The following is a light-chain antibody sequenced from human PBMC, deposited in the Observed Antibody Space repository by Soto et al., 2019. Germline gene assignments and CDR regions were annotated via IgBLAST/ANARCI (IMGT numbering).Light chain of an antibody. Sequence: SYELTQPPSVSVSPGQTASITCSGDKLGDKYACWYQQKPGQSPVLVIYQDSKRPSGIPERFSGSNSGNTATVTISGTQAMDEADYYCQAWDSSTVVFGGGTKLIVL. V-gene: IGLV3-1*01. CDR2: QDS. CDR3: QAWDSSTVV. CDR1: KLGDKY. J-gene: IGLJ2*01.